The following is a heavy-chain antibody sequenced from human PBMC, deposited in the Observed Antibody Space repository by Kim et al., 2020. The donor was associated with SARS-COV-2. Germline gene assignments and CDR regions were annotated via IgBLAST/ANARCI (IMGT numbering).Heavy chain of an antibody. Sequence: YADSVKGRVTISRDNAKNSLCLQMNSLRAEDRALYYCEKAYSGSVPGDYWGQGTLVTVSS. D-gene: IGHD6-6*01. CDR3: EKAYSGSVPGDY. J-gene: IGHJ4*02. V-gene: IGHV3-9*01.